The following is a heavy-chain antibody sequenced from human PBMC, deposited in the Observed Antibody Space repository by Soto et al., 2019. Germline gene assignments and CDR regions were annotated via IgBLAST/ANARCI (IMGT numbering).Heavy chain of an antibody. V-gene: IGHV1-18*01. CDR3: ARDRRPYEMATISFDY. CDR2: ISAYNGNT. Sequence: ASVKVSCKASGYTFTSYGISWVRQAPGQGLEWMGWISAYNGNTNYAQKLQGRVTMTTDTSTSTAYMELRSLRSDDTAAYYCARDRRPYEMATISFDYWGQGTLVTVSS. D-gene: IGHD5-12*01. CDR1: GYTFTSYG. J-gene: IGHJ4*02.